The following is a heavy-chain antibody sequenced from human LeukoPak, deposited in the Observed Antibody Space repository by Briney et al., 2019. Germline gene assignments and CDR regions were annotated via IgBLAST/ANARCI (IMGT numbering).Heavy chain of an antibody. D-gene: IGHD3-9*01. CDR3: ARGFDWLLPFDY. V-gene: IGHV3-11*04. J-gene: IGHJ4*02. CDR1: GFTFSDYY. CDR2: ISSSGSTI. Sequence: PGGSLRLSCAASGFTFSDYYMSWIRQAPGKGLEWVSYISSSGSTIYYADSVKGRFTISRDNSKNTLYLQMNSLRAEDTAVYYCARGFDWLLPFDYWGQGTLVTVSS.